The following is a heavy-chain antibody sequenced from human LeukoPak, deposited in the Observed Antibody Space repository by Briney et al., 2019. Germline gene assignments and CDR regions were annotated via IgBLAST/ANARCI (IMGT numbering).Heavy chain of an antibody. CDR2: INPNSGGT. Sequence: ASVKVSCKASGYTFTGYYINWVRQAPGQGLEWMGRINPNSGGTNYAQKFQGRVTMTRDTSINTAYMELSRLRSDDTAVYYCASPEPRESSSGDYYYYGMDVWGQGTTVTVSS. CDR1: GYTFTGYY. V-gene: IGHV1-2*06. J-gene: IGHJ6*02. D-gene: IGHD6-19*01. CDR3: ASPEPRESSSGDYYYYGMDV.